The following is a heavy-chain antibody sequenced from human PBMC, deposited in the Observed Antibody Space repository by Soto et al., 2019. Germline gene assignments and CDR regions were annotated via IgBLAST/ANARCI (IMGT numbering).Heavy chain of an antibody. CDR2: ITGSTSYI. CDR3: ARVTYCSSSSCLKPIDY. Sequence: EVQLVESGGGLVKPGGSLRLSCAGSGFPFSSYSMNWLRQAPGKGLEWVSSITGSTSYIYYADSVKGRFTISRDNAKNSLYLQKNTLRDEDTAVYFCARVTYCSSSSCLKPIDYWGQGTLVTVSS. CDR1: GFPFSSYS. J-gene: IGHJ4*02. D-gene: IGHD2-2*01. V-gene: IGHV3-21*01.